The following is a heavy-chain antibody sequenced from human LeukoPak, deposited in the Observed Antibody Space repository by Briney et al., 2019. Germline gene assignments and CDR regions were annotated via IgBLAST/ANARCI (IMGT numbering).Heavy chain of an antibody. Sequence: HPGGSLRLSCAASGFTFSSYAMHWVRQAPGKGLEWVAVISYDGSNKYYADSVKGRFTISRDNSKNTLYLQMNSLRAEDTAVYYCAKGLARTGTPLADAFDIWGQGTMVTVSS. V-gene: IGHV3-30-3*01. CDR1: GFTFSSYA. CDR2: ISYDGSNK. CDR3: AKGLARTGTPLADAFDI. D-gene: IGHD1-7*01. J-gene: IGHJ3*02.